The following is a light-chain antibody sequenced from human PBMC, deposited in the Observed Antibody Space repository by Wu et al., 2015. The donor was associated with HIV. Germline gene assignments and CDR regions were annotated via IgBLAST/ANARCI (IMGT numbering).Light chain of an antibody. Sequence: DIQMTQSPSTLSAFVGDGVTITCRASQSISIWLAWYQQKPGKAPKLLIYKASTLESGVPSRFSGSGSGTEFTLTITSLQPDDFATYYCQHYDSYPYTFGQGTKVE. CDR1: QSISIW. V-gene: IGKV1-5*03. CDR2: KAS. CDR3: QHYDSYPYT. J-gene: IGKJ2*01.